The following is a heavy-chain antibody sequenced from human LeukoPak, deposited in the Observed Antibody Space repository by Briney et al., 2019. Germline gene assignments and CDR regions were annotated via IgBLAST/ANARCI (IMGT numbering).Heavy chain of an antibody. CDR1: GFTFSSYG. V-gene: IGHV3-23*01. D-gene: IGHD6-6*01. CDR3: AREYSSSSGNYYYYMDV. Sequence: GGSLRLSCAASGFTFSSYGMSWVRQAPGKGLEWVSAISGSGGSTYYADSVKGRFTISRDNAKNSLYLQMNSLRAEDTAVYYCAREYSSSSGNYYYYMDVWGKGTTVTVSS. J-gene: IGHJ6*03. CDR2: ISGSGGST.